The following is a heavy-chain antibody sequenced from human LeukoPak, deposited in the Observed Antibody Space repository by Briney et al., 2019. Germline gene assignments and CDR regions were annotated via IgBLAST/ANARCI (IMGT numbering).Heavy chain of an antibody. Sequence: GGSLRLSCAASGFTFNNYAMSWVRQAPGKGLEWVSYISSSGSTRYYADSVKGRFTISRDNAKNSLYLQMNSLRAEDTALYYCARVWFAAAGTGAFDIWGQGTMVTVSS. CDR2: ISSSGSTR. D-gene: IGHD6-13*01. CDR1: GFTFNNYA. J-gene: IGHJ3*02. V-gene: IGHV3-48*04. CDR3: ARVWFAAAGTGAFDI.